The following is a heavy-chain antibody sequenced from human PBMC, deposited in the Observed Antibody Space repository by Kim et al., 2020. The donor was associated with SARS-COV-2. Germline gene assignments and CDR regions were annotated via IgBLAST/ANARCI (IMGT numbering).Heavy chain of an antibody. J-gene: IGHJ3*02. Sequence: NYSPSVHGHVTISADKSISTADRQWSSLKASDTAMYYCARRIAVAYDAFDIWGQGTMVTVSS. V-gene: IGHV5-10-1*01. D-gene: IGHD6-19*01. CDR3: ARRIAVAYDAFDI.